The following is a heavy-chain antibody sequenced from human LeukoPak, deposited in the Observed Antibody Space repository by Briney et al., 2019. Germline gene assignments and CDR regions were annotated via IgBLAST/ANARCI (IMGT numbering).Heavy chain of an antibody. CDR1: GYTFTSYG. V-gene: IGHV1-2*02. Sequence: ASVKVSCKASGYTFTSYGISWVRQAPGQGLEWMGWINPNSGGTNSAQKFQGRVTMTRDTSISTAYMELSRLRSDDTAVYYCARARGPYSSGWCHYWGQGTLVTVSS. CDR2: INPNSGGT. J-gene: IGHJ4*02. CDR3: ARARGPYSSGWCHY. D-gene: IGHD6-19*01.